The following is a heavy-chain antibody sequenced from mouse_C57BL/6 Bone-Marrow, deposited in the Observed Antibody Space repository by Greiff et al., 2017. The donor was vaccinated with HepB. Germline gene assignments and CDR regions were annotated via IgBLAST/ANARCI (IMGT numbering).Heavy chain of an antibody. CDR1: GYTFTSYW. CDR3: ARGYYCSSYYFDY. Sequence: VQLQQPGAELVRPGTSVKLSCKASGYTFTSYWMHWVKQRPGQGLEWIGVIDPSDSYTNYNQKFKGKATLTVDTSSSTAYMQLSSLTSEDSAVYYCARGYYCSSYYFDYWGQGTTLTVSS. V-gene: IGHV1-59*01. D-gene: IGHD1-1*01. CDR2: IDPSDSYT. J-gene: IGHJ2*01.